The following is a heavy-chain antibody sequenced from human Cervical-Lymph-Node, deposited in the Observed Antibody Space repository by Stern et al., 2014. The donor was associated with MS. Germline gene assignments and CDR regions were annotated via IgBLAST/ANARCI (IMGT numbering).Heavy chain of an antibody. CDR2: IGPLFGKP. V-gene: IGHV1-69*01. D-gene: IGHD4-17*01. Sequence: VQLVESGAEVKKPGSSVKVSCKASGGTFSNYATSWVRQAPGQGLEWMGGIGPLFGKPNFAQKFQGRVTITGDESTSTAYMDLSSLRSEDTAVYYCASPLTATSVPFGYYGMDVWGQGTTVTVS. CDR1: GGTFSNYA. J-gene: IGHJ6*02. CDR3: ASPLTATSVPFGYYGMDV.